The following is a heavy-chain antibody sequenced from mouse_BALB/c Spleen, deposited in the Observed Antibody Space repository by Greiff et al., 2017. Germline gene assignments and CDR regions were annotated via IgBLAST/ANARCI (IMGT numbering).Heavy chain of an antibody. CDR1: GYTFTDYE. D-gene: IGHD2-4*01. V-gene: IGHV1-15*01. Sequence: QVHVKQSGAELVRPGASVTLSCKASGYTFTDYEMHWVKQTPVHGLEWIGAIDPETGGTAYNQKFKGKATLTADKSSSTAYMELRSLTSEDSAVYYCTRGGDYDEWAYWGQGTLVTVSA. CDR3: TRGGDYDEWAY. CDR2: IDPETGGT. J-gene: IGHJ3*01.